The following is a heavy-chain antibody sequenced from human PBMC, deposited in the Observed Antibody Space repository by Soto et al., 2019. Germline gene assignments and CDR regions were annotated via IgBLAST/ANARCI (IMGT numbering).Heavy chain of an antibody. CDR3: AGRLGYCSGGSCYSDYYGMDV. Sequence: GASVKVSCKASGGTFSSYAISWVRQAPGQGLEWMGGIIPIFGTANYAQKFQGRVTITADESTSTAYMELSSLRSEDTAVYYCAGRLGYCSGGSCYSDYYGMDVWGQGTTVTVSS. V-gene: IGHV1-69*13. CDR1: GGTFSSYA. J-gene: IGHJ6*02. D-gene: IGHD2-15*01. CDR2: IIPIFGTA.